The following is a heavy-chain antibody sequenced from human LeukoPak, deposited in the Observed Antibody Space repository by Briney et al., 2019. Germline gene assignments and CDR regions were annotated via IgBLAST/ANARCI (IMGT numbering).Heavy chain of an antibody. CDR2: VYSTGTT. J-gene: IGHJ3*02. V-gene: IGHV4-4*07. Sequence: ASETLSLTCTVSGGSINNYYWSCIRQPAGKGLEWIGRVYSTGTTYYSPSLKSRLTMSVDKSKNQFSLKLSSVTAADTAVYYCARKGNGVFDIWAQGTMVTVSS. CDR3: ARKGNGVFDI. D-gene: IGHD1-1*01. CDR1: GGSINNYY.